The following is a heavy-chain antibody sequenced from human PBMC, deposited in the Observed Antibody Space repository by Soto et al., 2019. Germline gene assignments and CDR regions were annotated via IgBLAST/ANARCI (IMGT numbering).Heavy chain of an antibody. CDR2: IPHSGTS. CDR3: ARVVLTITRGAFDA. Sequence: QVQLQESGPGLVKPSGTLSLTCAVSGGSISSSHWWTWVRQSPGKVLEYIGEIPHSGTSNSNPSLKSRVTLSVDKSKSHFSLTLTSVTAADTAVYYCARVVLTITRGAFDAWGQGTLVIVSS. J-gene: IGHJ3*01. CDR1: GGSISSSHW. V-gene: IGHV4-4*02. D-gene: IGHD3-9*01.